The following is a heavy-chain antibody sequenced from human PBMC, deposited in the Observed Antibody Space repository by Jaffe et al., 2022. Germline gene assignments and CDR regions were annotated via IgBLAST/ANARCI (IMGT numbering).Heavy chain of an antibody. CDR3: AKDAPVVTAPFDY. V-gene: IGHV3-30*02. J-gene: IGHJ4*02. CDR1: GFTFSSYG. Sequence: QVQLVESGGGVVQPGGSLRLSCAASGFTFSSYGMHWVRQAPGKGLEWVAFIRYDGSNKYYADSVKGRFTISRDNSKNTLYLQMNSLRAEDTAVYYCAKDAPVVTAPFDYWGQGTLVTVSS. CDR2: IRYDGSNK. D-gene: IGHD2-21*02.